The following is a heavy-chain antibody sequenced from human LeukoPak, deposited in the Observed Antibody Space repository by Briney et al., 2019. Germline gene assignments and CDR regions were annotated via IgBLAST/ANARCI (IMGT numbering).Heavy chain of an antibody. V-gene: IGHV4-34*01. D-gene: IGHD3-10*01. CDR2: INHSGST. Sequence: PSETLSLTCAVYGGSFSGYYWSWIRQPPGKGLEWIGEINHSGSTNYNPSLKSRVTISVDTSKIQFSLKLSSVTAADTAVYYCATWADYYGSGSYVDYWGQGTLVTVSS. CDR3: ATWADYYGSGSYVDY. J-gene: IGHJ4*02. CDR1: GGSFSGYY.